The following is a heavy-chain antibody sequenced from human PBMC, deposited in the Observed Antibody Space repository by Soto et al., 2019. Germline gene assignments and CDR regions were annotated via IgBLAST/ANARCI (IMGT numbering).Heavy chain of an antibody. CDR1: GVAFSTYG. Sequence: QVQLVESGGAVVQPGTSLRLSCAASGVAFSTYGVHWVRQAPGKGLEWVTILSYDGHNEYYTDSVKGRFTISRDPSRNTLYLQIDRLRADDTAMYYCAKDRGFVEYLFDSLGQVTLVTVSS. CDR3: AKDRGFVEYLFDS. V-gene: IGHV3-30*18. D-gene: IGHD3-10*01. CDR2: LSYDGHNE. J-gene: IGHJ4*02.